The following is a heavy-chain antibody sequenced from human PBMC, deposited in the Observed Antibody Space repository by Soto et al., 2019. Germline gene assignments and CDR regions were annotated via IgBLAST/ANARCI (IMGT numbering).Heavy chain of an antibody. CDR1: GYTFTSYG. J-gene: IGHJ6*02. CDR3: ARDSRAVAGPIYYYYGMDV. CDR2: ISAYNGNT. Sequence: VASVKVSCKASGYTFTSYGISWVRQAPGQGLEWMGWISAYNGNTNYAQKLQGRVTMTTGTSTSTAYMELRSLRSDDTAVYYCARDSRAVAGPIYYYYGMDVWGQGTTVTVS. D-gene: IGHD6-19*01. V-gene: IGHV1-18*04.